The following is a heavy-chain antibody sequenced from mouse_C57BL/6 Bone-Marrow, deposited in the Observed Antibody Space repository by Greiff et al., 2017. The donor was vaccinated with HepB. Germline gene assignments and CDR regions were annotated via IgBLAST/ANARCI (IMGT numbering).Heavy chain of an antibody. J-gene: IGHJ4*01. Sequence: EVQLQQSGAELVRPGASVKLSCTASGFNIKDDYMHWVKQRPEQGLEWIGWIDPEDGDTEYASKFQGKATITADTSSNTAYLQLSSLTSEDTAVYYCTTGGYAMDYWGQGTSVTVSS. CDR2: IDPEDGDT. CDR1: GFNIKDDY. V-gene: IGHV14-4*01. CDR3: TTGGYAMDY.